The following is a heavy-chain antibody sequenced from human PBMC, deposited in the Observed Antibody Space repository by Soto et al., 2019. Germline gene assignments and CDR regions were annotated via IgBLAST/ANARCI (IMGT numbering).Heavy chain of an antibody. CDR1: GFSFEEYE. Sequence: DVRLVESGGGFIQPGGSLRLSCAASGFSFEEYEMNWVRQAPGQGLGWVSYINQYGKITYYADSVKGRFTVSRDDAKNSLFLQMDSLRAEDTALYYCARAAWSDEGWDHWGQGILVTVSS. V-gene: IGHV3-48*03. D-gene: IGHD1-26*01. CDR2: INQYGKIT. CDR3: ARAAWSDEGWDH. J-gene: IGHJ4*02.